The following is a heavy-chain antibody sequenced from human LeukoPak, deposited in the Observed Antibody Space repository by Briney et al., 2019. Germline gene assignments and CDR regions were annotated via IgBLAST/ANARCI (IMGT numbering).Heavy chain of an antibody. CDR3: ARERMYSGSGSTYPYYDY. D-gene: IGHD3-10*01. CDR2: IKPDGTEK. CDR1: GFTFSTYW. Sequence: GGSLRLSCAASGFTFSTYWMTWVRQSPGKGLEWVANIKPDGTEKYFVDSVKGRFTISRDNAKNALYLEMNSLRAEDTAEYFCARERMYSGSGSTYPYYDYWGQGTLVTVSS. J-gene: IGHJ4*02. V-gene: IGHV3-7*01.